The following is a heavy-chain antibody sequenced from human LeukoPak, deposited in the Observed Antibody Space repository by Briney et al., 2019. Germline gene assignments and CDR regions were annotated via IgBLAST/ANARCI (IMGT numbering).Heavy chain of an antibody. V-gene: IGHV1-8*01. D-gene: IGHD3-10*01. CDR3: ARGQRMDRGVMVAI. Sequence: ASVKVSCKASEYTFTSYDINWVRQATGQGLEWMGWMNPNSGNTGYAQKFQGRVTMTRNTSISTAYMELSSLRSEDTAVYYCARGQRMDRGVMVAIWGQGTMVTVSS. CDR2: MNPNSGNT. CDR1: EYTFTSYD. J-gene: IGHJ3*02.